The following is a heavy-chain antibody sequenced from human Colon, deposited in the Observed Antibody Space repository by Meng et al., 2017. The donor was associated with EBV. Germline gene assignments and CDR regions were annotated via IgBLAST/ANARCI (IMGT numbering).Heavy chain of an antibody. Sequence: QGELRTWGTVQYKPSCTLSLTCAVYGGSFSGHYWTWIRQPPGKGLEWIGEINHSGSTNYTPSLKSRVTISTDTSKNQFSLKVKSVTAADTAVYFCARLYPPDQWLLTSDTSEYWGQGTLVTASS. D-gene: IGHD6-19*01. CDR1: GGSFSGHY. V-gene: IGHV4-34*01. CDR2: INHSGST. CDR3: ARLYPPDQWLLTSDTSEY. J-gene: IGHJ4*02.